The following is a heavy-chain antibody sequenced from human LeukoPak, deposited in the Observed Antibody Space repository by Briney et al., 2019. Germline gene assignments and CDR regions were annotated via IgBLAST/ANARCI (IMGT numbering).Heavy chain of an antibody. D-gene: IGHD3-9*01. Sequence: AASVKVSCKASGYTFTGYYMHWVRQAPGQGLEWMGWINPNSGGTNYAQKFQGRVTMTRDTSISTAYMELTSLTPDDTAVYYCVRDFDWGPDYWGQGTLVTVSS. V-gene: IGHV1-2*02. CDR3: VRDFDWGPDY. J-gene: IGHJ4*02. CDR1: GYTFTGYY. CDR2: INPNSGGT.